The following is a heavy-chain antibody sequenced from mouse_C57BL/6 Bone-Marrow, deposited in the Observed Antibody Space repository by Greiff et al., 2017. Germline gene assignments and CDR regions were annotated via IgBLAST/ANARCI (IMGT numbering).Heavy chain of an antibody. J-gene: IGHJ4*01. Sequence: EVKLVESGGGLVQPGGSLKLSCVASGFTFSNYWMNWVRQSPEKGLEWVAQIRLKSDNYATHYAESVTGRFTISRDDSKSSVYLQMNNLRAEDTGIYYCSEGNSGYAMDYWGQGTSVTVSS. CDR1: GFTFSNYW. D-gene: IGHD1-3*01. CDR2: IRLKSDNYAT. V-gene: IGHV6-3*01. CDR3: SEGNSGYAMDY.